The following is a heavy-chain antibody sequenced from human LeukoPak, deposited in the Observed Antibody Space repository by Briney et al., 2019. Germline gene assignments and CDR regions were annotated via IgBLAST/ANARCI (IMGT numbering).Heavy chain of an antibody. CDR1: GGSISSYY. V-gene: IGHV4-59*12. Sequence: SETLSLTCTVSGGSISSYYWSWIRQPPGKGLEWIGDISYSGSTNYNPSLKSRVTMSVDTSKNQFSLKLSSVTAADTAVYYCARAVVPAADNWFDPWGQGTLVTVSS. J-gene: IGHJ5*02. D-gene: IGHD2-2*01. CDR2: ISYSGST. CDR3: ARAVVPAADNWFDP.